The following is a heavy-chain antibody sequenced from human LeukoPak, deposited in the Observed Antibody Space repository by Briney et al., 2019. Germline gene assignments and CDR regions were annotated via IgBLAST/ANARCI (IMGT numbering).Heavy chain of an antibody. CDR2: IYYSGST. CDR1: GDSISSSGDY. Sequence: PSETLSLTCTVSGDSISSSGDYWGWLRQPPGKGLEWIGNIYYSGSTYYNPSLKSRVTISVDTSKNQFSLKLSSVTAADTAVYYCARVRGWSYYFDYWGQGTLVTVSS. D-gene: IGHD6-19*01. V-gene: IGHV4-39*07. J-gene: IGHJ4*02. CDR3: ARVRGWSYYFDY.